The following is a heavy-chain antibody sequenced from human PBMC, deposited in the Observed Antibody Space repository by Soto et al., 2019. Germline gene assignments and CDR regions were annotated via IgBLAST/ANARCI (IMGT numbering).Heavy chain of an antibody. CDR2: ITGSGMYT. J-gene: IGHJ4*02. Sequence: ESGGGLVKPGGSLRLSCAASGFIFATHTINWVRQAPGKCLEWVSSITGSGMYTRYADSVKGRFTISRDNAKASLYLQMNSLGAEDTAVYYCVKEGISNYREYFDYWGQGTLVTVSS. CDR3: VKEGISNYREYFDY. D-gene: IGHD4-4*01. V-gene: IGHV3-21*01. CDR1: GFIFATHT.